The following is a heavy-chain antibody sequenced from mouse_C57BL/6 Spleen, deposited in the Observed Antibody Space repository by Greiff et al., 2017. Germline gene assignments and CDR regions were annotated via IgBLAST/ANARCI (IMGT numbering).Heavy chain of an antibody. CDR3: AGYAMDY. J-gene: IGHJ4*01. Sequence: VMLVESGGGLVKPGGSLKLSCAASGFTFSDYGMHWVRQAPEKGLECVAYISSGSSTIYYADTVKGRFTISRDNAKNTLFLQMTSLRSEDTAMYYCAGYAMDYWGQGTSVTVSS. CDR1: GFTFSDYG. CDR2: ISSGSSTI. V-gene: IGHV5-17*01.